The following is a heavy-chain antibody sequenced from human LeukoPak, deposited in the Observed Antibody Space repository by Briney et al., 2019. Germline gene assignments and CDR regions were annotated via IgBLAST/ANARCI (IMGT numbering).Heavy chain of an antibody. CDR3: ARSRDGYNYWFDP. CDR2: INPSGGST. D-gene: IGHD5-24*01. J-gene: IGHJ5*02. CDR1: GYTFTNYY. Sequence: ASVKVSCKTSGYTFTNYYMHWVRQAPGQGLEWMGIINPSGGSTSYAQKFQGRVTMTRDTSTSTVYMELSSLRSEDTAVYYCARSRDGYNYWFDPWGQGTLVTVSS. V-gene: IGHV1-46*01.